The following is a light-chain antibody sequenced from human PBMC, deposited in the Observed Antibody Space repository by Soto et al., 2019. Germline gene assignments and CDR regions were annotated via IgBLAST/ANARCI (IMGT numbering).Light chain of an antibody. CDR3: QQHSHWPPWT. V-gene: IGKV3-11*01. Sequence: EIVLTQSPGTLSLSPGERATLSCRASQSVSNNYLAWYQQKPGQAPRLLIYDASNRATGIPDRFSGSGSGTDFTLTISNLEPEDFAVYYCQQHSHWPPWTFGQGTKVDIK. CDR1: QSVSNNY. CDR2: DAS. J-gene: IGKJ1*01.